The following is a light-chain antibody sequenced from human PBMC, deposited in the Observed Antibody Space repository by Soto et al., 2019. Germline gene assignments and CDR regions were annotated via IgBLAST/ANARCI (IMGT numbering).Light chain of an antibody. CDR3: QQYTNWPPGPST. V-gene: IGKV3-15*01. CDR2: GAS. J-gene: IGKJ3*01. CDR1: ESVSSS. Sequence: EIVMTQSPATLSVSPGERVILSCRASESVSSSLAWYQQKQGQAPRLLFHGASTRATGIPARFSASGSGTDFTLTISRLQSEDFGIYYCQQYTNWPPGPSTFGPGTRVEVK.